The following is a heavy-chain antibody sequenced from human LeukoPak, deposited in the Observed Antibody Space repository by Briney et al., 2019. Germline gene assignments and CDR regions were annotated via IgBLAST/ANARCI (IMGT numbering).Heavy chain of an antibody. D-gene: IGHD4-17*01. V-gene: IGHV4-39*01. Sequence: PSGTLSLTCTVSGGSISSSSYYWGWIRQPPGKGLEWIGSIYYSGSTYYNPSLKSRVTISVDTSKNQFSLKLSSVTAADTAVYYCARAAYGDYGRVSFDIWGQGTMVTVSS. CDR3: ARAAYGDYGRVSFDI. CDR2: IYYSGST. J-gene: IGHJ3*02. CDR1: GGSISSSSYY.